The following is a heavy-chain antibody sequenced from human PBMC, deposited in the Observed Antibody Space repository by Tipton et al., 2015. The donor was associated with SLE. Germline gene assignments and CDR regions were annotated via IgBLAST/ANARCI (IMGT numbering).Heavy chain of an antibody. J-gene: IGHJ3*02. V-gene: IGHV4-61*02. CDR2: IYTSGST. CDR1: GGPISSGSYY. D-gene: IGHD2-8*01. Sequence: TLSLTCTVSGGPISSGSYYWSWIRQSAGKGLEWIGRIYTSGSTDYNPSLKSRATMSVDTSKNQFSLKLSSVTAADTAVYYCARAPPRCTYGVCYAFDMWGQGTLVTVSS. CDR3: ARAPPRCTYGVCYAFDM.